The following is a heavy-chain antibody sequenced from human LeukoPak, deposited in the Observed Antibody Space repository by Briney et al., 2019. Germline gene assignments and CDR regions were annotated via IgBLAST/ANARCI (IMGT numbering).Heavy chain of an antibody. V-gene: IGHV1-2*02. CDR3: ARAFTYGSGQRYFWFLDV. CDR2: IDPNSGGT. CDR1: GYSFTGYY. D-gene: IGHD3-10*01. Sequence: ASVKVSCEASGYSFTGYYIHWVRQAPGQGLEWMGWIDPNSGGTKCAQQFQGSVTMTRDTSITTAYMEVSRLKSDDTAVYYCARAFTYGSGQRYFWFLDVWGQGTTVAVSS. J-gene: IGHJ6*02.